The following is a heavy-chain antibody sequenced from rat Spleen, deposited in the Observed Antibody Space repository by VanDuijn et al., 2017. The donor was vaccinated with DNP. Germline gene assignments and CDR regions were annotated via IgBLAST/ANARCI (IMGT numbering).Heavy chain of an antibody. CDR2: ISYDGSST. D-gene: IGHD1-4*01. J-gene: IGHJ2*01. Sequence: EVQLVESGGGPVQPGRSLKLSCVASGFIFSNYWMTWIRQAPGKGLEWVASISYDGSSTYYRDSVKGRFTISREDAKSILYLQMDSLRSEDTATYYCTTDLHYPVYWGQGVMVTVSS. CDR3: TTDLHYPVY. V-gene: IGHV5-31*01. CDR1: GFIFSNYW.